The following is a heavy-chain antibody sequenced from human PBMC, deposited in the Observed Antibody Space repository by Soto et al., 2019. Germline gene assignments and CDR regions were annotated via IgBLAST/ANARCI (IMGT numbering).Heavy chain of an antibody. Sequence: QVQLQESGPWVVKPSGTLTLTCTVSSGSFTGSVWWTWVRPPPVKGLEWTWEIYPTGSANYNPSLKSRVAMSQDKSKRQFYLTLTSVTAADTAIYYCASQLYYDVLTGYYKRRCLDPWGPGTLVSVAS. CDR2: IYPTGSA. D-gene: IGHD3-9*01. V-gene: IGHV4-4*02. CDR3: ASQLYYDVLTGYYKRRCLDP. J-gene: IGHJ5*02. CDR1: SGSFTGSVW.